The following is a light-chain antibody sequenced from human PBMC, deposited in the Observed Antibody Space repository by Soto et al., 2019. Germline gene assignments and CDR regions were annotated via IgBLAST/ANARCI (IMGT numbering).Light chain of an antibody. CDR1: QSISSW. J-gene: IGKJ1*01. V-gene: IGKV1-5*03. CDR3: QQYRSSSPWT. Sequence: DIQMTQSPSTLSASVGDRVTITCRASQSISSWLAWYQQKPGKAPKLLIYKASSLETGVPSRFSGSGSGTEFTLTISSLQPDDFASYYCQQYRSSSPWTFGQGTKVEVK. CDR2: KAS.